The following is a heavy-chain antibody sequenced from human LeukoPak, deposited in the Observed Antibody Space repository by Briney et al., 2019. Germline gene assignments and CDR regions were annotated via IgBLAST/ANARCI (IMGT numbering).Heavy chain of an antibody. V-gene: IGHV3-7*01. CDR3: AGEAVATCLDY. CDR2: IKQDGSEK. D-gene: IGHD5-12*01. Sequence: GGSLRLSCAASGFTFSSYWMSWVRQAPGKGLEWVANIKQDGSEKYYVDSVKGRFTNSRDNAKNSLYLQMNSLRAEDTAVYYCAGEAVATCLDYWGQGTQVTVSS. CDR1: GFTFSSYW. J-gene: IGHJ4*02.